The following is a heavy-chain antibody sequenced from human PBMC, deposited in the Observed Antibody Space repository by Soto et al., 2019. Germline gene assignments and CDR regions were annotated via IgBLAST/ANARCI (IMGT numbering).Heavy chain of an antibody. J-gene: IGHJ4*02. CDR3: ARDPVGEYSGYDPFDY. Sequence: QVQLVESGGGLVKPGGSLRLSCAASGFTFSDYYMSWIRQAPGKGLEWVSYISSSGSTIYYADSVKGRFTISRXXXKXXXXXXXXXXXXXDTAVYYCARDPVGEYSGYDPFDYWGQGTLVTVSS. CDR2: ISSSGSTI. CDR1: GFTFSDYY. V-gene: IGHV3-11*01. D-gene: IGHD5-12*01.